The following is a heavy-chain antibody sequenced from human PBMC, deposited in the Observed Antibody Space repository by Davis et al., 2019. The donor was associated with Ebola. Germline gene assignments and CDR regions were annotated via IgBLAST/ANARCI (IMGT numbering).Heavy chain of an antibody. J-gene: IGHJ4*02. D-gene: IGHD3-22*01. CDR1: GFTFSSYV. CDR2: ISGSGGST. V-gene: IGHV3-23*01. Sequence: PGGSLRLSCAASGFTFSSYVMNWVRQAPEKGLEWVSAISGSGGSTYYADSVKGRFTISRDNSKNTLYLQMNSLRAEDTAVYYCAKRETGTRLYYYDSSGHFDYWGQGTLVTVSS. CDR3: AKRETGTRLYYYDSSGHFDY.